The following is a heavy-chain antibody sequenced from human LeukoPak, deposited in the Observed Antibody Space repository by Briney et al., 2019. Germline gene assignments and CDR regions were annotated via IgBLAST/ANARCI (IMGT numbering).Heavy chain of an antibody. CDR2: FDPEDGGT. CDR1: GYTLTELS. CDR3: ATVSYSRSWFDP. D-gene: IGHD2-21*01. J-gene: IGHJ5*02. V-gene: IGHV1-24*01. Sequence: ASVKVSCKVSGYTLTELSMHWVRQAPGKGLEWMGGFDPEDGGTIYAQKFQGRVTMTEDTSTDTAYMELSSLRSEDTAVYYCATVSYSRSWFDPWGQGTLVTVSS.